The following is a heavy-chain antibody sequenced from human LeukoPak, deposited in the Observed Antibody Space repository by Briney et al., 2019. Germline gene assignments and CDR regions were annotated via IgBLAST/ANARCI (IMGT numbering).Heavy chain of an antibody. CDR1: GGSFSGCY. V-gene: IGHV4-34*01. D-gene: IGHD3-3*01. Sequence: PSETLSLTCAVYGGSFSGCYWSWIRQPPGKGLEWIGEINHSGSTNYNPSLKSRVTISVDTSKNQFSLKLSSVTAADTAVYYCARVRYYDFWSGSKIFDYWGQGTLVTVSS. CDR2: INHSGST. J-gene: IGHJ4*02. CDR3: ARVRYYDFWSGSKIFDY.